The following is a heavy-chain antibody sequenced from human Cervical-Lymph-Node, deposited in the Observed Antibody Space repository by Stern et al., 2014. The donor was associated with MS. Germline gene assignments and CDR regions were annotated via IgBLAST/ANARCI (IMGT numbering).Heavy chain of an antibody. CDR2: VNWDDDN. CDR1: GFSLTTGVA. D-gene: IGHD4-17*01. J-gene: IGHJ2*01. CDR3: AHTLMGDYGNWYFAR. Sequence: QVTLRESGPTVVKPTETLTLTCTFSGFSLTTGVAVGWIRQPPGKAPEWLALVNWDDDNRYSSYLKSLLTITKDSFKNQVALTKTDMDPGDSATYYCAHTLMGDYGNWYFARWGRGTLVTVSP. V-gene: IGHV2-5*02.